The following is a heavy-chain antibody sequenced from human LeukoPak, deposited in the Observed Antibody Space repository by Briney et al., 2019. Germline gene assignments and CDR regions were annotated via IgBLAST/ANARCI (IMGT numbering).Heavy chain of an antibody. CDR1: GGSISRSIYF. CDR2: MYYSGST. Sequence: SETLSLTCTVSGGSISRSIYFWGWIRQPPGKGLEWIGSMYYSGSTYYNPSLKSRVTISVDTSKNQFSLKLSSVTAADTAVYYCARHGYSSGSLAWFDPWGQGTQVTVSS. CDR3: ARHGYSSGSLAWFDP. J-gene: IGHJ5*02. V-gene: IGHV4-39*01. D-gene: IGHD6-19*01.